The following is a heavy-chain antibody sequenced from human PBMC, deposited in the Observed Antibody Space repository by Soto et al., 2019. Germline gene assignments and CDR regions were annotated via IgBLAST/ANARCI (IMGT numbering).Heavy chain of an antibody. CDR2: ISAYNTNT. CDR3: AIDTPPTDY. Sequence: QVQLVQSGAEVKKPGASVXVSXKTSDYTFTXYHISWVRQAPGQGLEWMGWISAYNTNTNYAQKFQGRVTMTTDTLTSTAYMELRSLRSDDTAVYYCAIDTPPTDYWGQGTLVTVSS. CDR1: DYTFTXYH. V-gene: IGHV1-18*01. J-gene: IGHJ4*02.